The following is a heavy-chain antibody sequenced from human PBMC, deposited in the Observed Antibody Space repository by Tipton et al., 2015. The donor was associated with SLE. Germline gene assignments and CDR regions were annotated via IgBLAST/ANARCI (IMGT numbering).Heavy chain of an antibody. V-gene: IGHV4-59*02. J-gene: IGHJ3*01. CDR2: IYDSGST. CDR1: GFDVSITY. Sequence: LRLSCAASGFDVSITYMSWVRQAPGKGLEWIAYIYDSGSTSYNPSLKTRVTISVDTPKNQFSLKLTSVSAADTAVYFCARGRPIGSFDLWGQGTIVPVSS. D-gene: IGHD3-10*01. CDR3: ARGRPIGSFDL.